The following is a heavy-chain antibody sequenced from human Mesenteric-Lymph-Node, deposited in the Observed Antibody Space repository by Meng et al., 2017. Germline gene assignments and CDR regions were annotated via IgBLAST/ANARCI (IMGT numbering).Heavy chain of an antibody. CDR1: GYTFASFG. J-gene: IGHJ4*02. Sequence: QGQLVQSGAEVKKPGASVKVSCKASGYTFASFGITWVRQAPGQGLEWMGWINAHNGNINYAQKFLGRVTMTTDTSTSTVYMELRSLRSDDTAVYYCARATVPGASYDLWGQGTLVTVSS. V-gene: IGHV1-18*01. D-gene: IGHD6-19*01. CDR3: ARATVPGASYDL. CDR2: INAHNGNI.